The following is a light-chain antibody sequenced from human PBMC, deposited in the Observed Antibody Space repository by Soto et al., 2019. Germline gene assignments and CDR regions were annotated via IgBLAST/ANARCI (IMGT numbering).Light chain of an antibody. Sequence: DIQMTQSPATLSASVGDRVTITCRASQSISSWLAWYQQKPGKVPKLLIDDASSLESGVPSRFSGSGSGTEFTLTISSLQPDDFATYYYQQYNTYPWTFGQGTKVDIK. CDR3: QQYNTYPWT. CDR2: DAS. CDR1: QSISSW. J-gene: IGKJ1*01. V-gene: IGKV1-5*01.